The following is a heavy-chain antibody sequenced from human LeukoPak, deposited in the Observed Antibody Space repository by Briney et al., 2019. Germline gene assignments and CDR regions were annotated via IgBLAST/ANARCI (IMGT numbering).Heavy chain of an antibody. CDR2: VNHSGST. Sequence: SETLSLTCTVSGGSISSYYWSWIRQPPGKGLEWIGEVNHSGSTNYNPSLKSRVTISVDTSKNQFSLKLSSVTAADTAVYYCARRGDYWGQGTLVTVSS. D-gene: IGHD3-16*01. V-gene: IGHV4-34*01. J-gene: IGHJ4*02. CDR3: ARRGDY. CDR1: GGSISSYY.